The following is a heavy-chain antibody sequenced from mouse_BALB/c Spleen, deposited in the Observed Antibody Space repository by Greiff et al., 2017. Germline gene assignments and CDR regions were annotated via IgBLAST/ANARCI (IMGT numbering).Heavy chain of an antibody. CDR2: IYPSDSYT. V-gene: IGHV1-69*02. J-gene: IGHJ4*01. CDR1: GYTFTSYW. CDR3: TREGITTATMDY. Sequence: VQLQQPGAELVRPGASVKLSCKASGYTFTSYWINWVKQRPGQGLEWIGNIYPSDSYTNDNQKFKDKATLTVDKSSSTAYMQLSSPTSEDSAVYYCTREGITTATMDYWGQGTSVTVSS. D-gene: IGHD1-2*01.